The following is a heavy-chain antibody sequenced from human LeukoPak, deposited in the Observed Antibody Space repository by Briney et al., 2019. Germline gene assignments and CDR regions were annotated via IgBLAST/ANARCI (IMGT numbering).Heavy chain of an antibody. J-gene: IGHJ5*02. CDR2: ISGSGGST. CDR3: AKDVYSSSWYGNNWFDP. Sequence: GGSLRLSCAASGFTFDDYAMHWVRQAPGKGLEWVSAISGSGGSTYYADSVKGRFTISRDNSKNTLYLQMNSLRAEDTAVYYCAKDVYSSSWYGNNWFDPWGQGTLVTVSS. V-gene: IGHV3-23*01. D-gene: IGHD6-13*01. CDR1: GFTFDDYA.